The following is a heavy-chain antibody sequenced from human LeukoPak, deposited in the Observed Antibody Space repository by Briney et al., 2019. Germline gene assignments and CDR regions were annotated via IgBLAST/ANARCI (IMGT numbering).Heavy chain of an antibody. Sequence: GGSLRLSCAASGFTFNSYWMSWVRQAPGKGLEWVANIKQDGSEKYYVDSMKGRFTISRDNAKNSLYLRMNSLRAEDTAVYYCARRFKGHYFDYWGQGTLVTVSS. V-gene: IGHV3-7*01. D-gene: IGHD5-24*01. CDR3: ARRFKGHYFDY. CDR1: GFTFNSYW. CDR2: IKQDGSEK. J-gene: IGHJ4*02.